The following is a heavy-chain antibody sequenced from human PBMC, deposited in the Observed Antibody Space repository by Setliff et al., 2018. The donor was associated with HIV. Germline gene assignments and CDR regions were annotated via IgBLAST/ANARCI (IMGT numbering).Heavy chain of an antibody. V-gene: IGHV5-51*01. CDR2: INPGDSDI. Sequence: GESLKISCKASGYSFTSYWIGWVRQMPGKGLEWTGIINPGDSDIRYSPSFRGQVTISVDKSINTAYLQWSSLKASDTAMYYCASSITVAGGRSFYYYAMDVWGQGTTVTSP. CDR1: GYSFTSYW. CDR3: ASSITVAGGRSFYYYAMDV. D-gene: IGHD1-20*01. J-gene: IGHJ6*02.